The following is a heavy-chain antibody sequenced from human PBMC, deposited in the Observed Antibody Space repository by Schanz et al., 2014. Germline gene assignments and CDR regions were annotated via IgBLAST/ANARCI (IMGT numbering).Heavy chain of an antibody. D-gene: IGHD1-26*01. Sequence: QVQLVESGGGVVQPGRSLRLSCAASGFTFSGYGMHWVRQAPGKGLEWVAIISYDGRHKNYADSVKGRFTISRDNSKNTLHLQMNSLRVEDTAVYYCARDPYSASYFPSPPLYGLDVWGQGTTVTVSS. J-gene: IGHJ6*02. V-gene: IGHV3-30*03. CDR1: GFTFSGYG. CDR3: ARDPYSASYFPSPPLYGLDV. CDR2: ISYDGRHK.